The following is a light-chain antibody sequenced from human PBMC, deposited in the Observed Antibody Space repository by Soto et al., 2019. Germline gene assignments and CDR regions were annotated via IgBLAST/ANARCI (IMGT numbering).Light chain of an antibody. CDR1: SSDVGGYNY. V-gene: IGLV2-8*01. CDR3: SSYAGSNPFMV. CDR2: EVS. J-gene: IGLJ1*01. Sequence: QSALTQPPSASGSPGQSVTISCTGTSSDVGGYNYVSWYQQHPGKAPKLMIYEVSRRPSGVPDRFSGSKSGNTASLTVSGLQAEDEADYYCSSYAGSNPFMVFGTGTKSPS.